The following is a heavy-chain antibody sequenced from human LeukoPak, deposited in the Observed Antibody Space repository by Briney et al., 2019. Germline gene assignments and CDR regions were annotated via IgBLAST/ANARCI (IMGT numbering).Heavy chain of an antibody. CDR3: ATFPAVYYHYYIDV. CDR1: GDAISSGYY. J-gene: IGHJ6*03. Sequence: SETLSLTCGVSGDAISSGYYWGWIRQPPGKGLEWIGIIYHSGSTYYNPSLKSRVTMSLDTSKSQFSLNLSSVTAADTAVYYCATFPAVYYHYYIDVWGKGTRVTVSS. D-gene: IGHD2/OR15-2a*01. V-gene: IGHV4-38-2*01. CDR2: IYHSGST.